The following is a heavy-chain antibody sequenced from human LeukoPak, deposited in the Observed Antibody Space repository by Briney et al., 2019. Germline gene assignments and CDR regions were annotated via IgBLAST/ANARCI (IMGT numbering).Heavy chain of an antibody. Sequence: SQTLSLTCTVSGGGVSISSGNDYWSWMRQPAGKGLEWIGRIWTNGSTNYNPSHKSRVTISVDTSNNQFSLKLSSVTAADTATYYCARGAYLYDSSGYYLFQDAFDIWGQGTMVTVSA. J-gene: IGHJ3*02. D-gene: IGHD3-22*01. CDR2: IWTNGST. V-gene: IGHV4-61*02. CDR1: GGGVSISSGNDY. CDR3: ARGAYLYDSSGYYLFQDAFDI.